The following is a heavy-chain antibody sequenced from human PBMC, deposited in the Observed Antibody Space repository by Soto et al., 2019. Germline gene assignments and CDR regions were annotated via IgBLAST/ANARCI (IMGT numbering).Heavy chain of an antibody. CDR2: ISSSGTVK. Sequence: GGSLRLSCAASGFTFSTYPMRWIRQAPGRGLEWLSYISSSGTVKFYTDSVKGRFTISRDNAENSLFLQMNRLRAEDTAVYYCAGLRLFDYWGQGTLVNVSS. CDR3: AGLRLFDY. J-gene: IGHJ4*01. CDR1: GFTFSTYP. D-gene: IGHD5-12*01. V-gene: IGHV3-11*01.